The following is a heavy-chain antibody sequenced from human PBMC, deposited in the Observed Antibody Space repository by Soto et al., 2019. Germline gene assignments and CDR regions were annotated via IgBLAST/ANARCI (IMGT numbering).Heavy chain of an antibody. J-gene: IGHJ5*02. CDR1: GFTFNNYF. Sequence: AGSPKLSCTTSGFTFNNYFIHWVRQAPGRGLVWVSRVKGDGSVINYADSMKGRFTISIDNAKNMVHLQMDSLRADDTAVYYCARDPARNWFDPRGQGTLVTVSS. CDR3: ARDPARNWFDP. V-gene: IGHV3-74*01. D-gene: IGHD6-6*01. CDR2: VKGDGSVI.